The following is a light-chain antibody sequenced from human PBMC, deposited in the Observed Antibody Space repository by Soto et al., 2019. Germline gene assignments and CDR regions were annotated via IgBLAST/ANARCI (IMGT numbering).Light chain of an antibody. J-gene: IGKJ1*01. V-gene: IGKV3-20*01. CDR2: YVS. CDR1: QSVSSSY. Sequence: EIVLTQSPGTLSLSPGERATLSCRASQSVSSSYLAWYQQKPGQAPRLLIYYVSNRATGIPDRFSGSGSGTDFTLTISRLEPEDFAVYYCQHYGRSPRTFGQGTKVEIK. CDR3: QHYGRSPRT.